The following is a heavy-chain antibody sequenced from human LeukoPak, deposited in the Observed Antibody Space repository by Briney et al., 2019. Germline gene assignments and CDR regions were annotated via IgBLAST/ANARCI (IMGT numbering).Heavy chain of an antibody. V-gene: IGHV3-21*05. J-gene: IGHJ4*02. CDR3: ARAPPDYDILTGYSFDY. D-gene: IGHD3-9*01. CDR1: GFTFSSYS. Sequence: GGSLRLSCAASGFTFSSYSMNWVRQAPGKGLEWVSYISSSSSYANYADSVKGRFTISRDNAKNSLYLQMNSLRAEDTAVYYCARAPPDYDILTGYSFDYWGQGTLVTVSS. CDR2: ISSSSSYA.